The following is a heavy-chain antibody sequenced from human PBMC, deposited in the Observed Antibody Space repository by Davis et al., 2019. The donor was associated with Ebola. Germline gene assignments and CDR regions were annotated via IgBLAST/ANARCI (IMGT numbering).Heavy chain of an antibody. Sequence: MPSETLSLTCTVSGDSIRSSYWTWIRQSPRKGLEWIGHVFHTGSTSYNPLLQGRITISLDTSKNQFSLKLNSVTTADTAVYYCARGFSGGYYNFDSWGRGALVTVSS. CDR3: ARGFSGGYYNFDS. D-gene: IGHD1-26*01. CDR1: GDSIRSSY. CDR2: VFHTGST. V-gene: IGHV4-59*01. J-gene: IGHJ4*02.